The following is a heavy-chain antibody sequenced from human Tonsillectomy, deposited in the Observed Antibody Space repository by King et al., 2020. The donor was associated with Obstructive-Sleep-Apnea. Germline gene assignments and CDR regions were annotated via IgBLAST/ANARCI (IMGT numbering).Heavy chain of an antibody. V-gene: IGHV4-30-2*01. CDR2: IYHSGST. CDR1: GGSISSGGYS. D-gene: IGHD3-22*01. J-gene: IGHJ4*02. Sequence: QLQESGSGLVKPSQTLSLTCAVSGGSISSGGYSWSWIRQPPGKGLEWIGYIYHSGSTYYNPSLKSRVTISEDRSKNQFSLKLSSVTAAVTAVYYCARAGNYYDSSGYYFDYWGQGTLVTVSS. CDR3: ARAGNYYDSSGYYFDY.